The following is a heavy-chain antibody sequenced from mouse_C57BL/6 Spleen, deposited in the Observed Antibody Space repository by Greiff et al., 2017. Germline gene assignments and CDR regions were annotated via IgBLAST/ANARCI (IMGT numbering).Heavy chain of an antibody. CDR3: ASHYDYGFAY. CDR1: GYSITSGYY. J-gene: IGHJ3*01. CDR2: ISYDGSN. D-gene: IGHD2-4*01. V-gene: IGHV3-6*01. Sequence: DVQLQESGPGLVKPSQSLSLTCSVTGYSITSGYYWNWIRQFPGNKLEWMGYISYDGSNNYNPSLKNRISITRDTSKNQFFLKLNSVTTEDTATYYCASHYDYGFAYWGQGTLVTVSA.